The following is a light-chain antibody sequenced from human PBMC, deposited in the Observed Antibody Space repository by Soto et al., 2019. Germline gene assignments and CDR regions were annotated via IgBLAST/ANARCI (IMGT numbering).Light chain of an antibody. CDR2: EVS. CDR1: ASDIGSQDH. V-gene: IGLV2-14*03. Sequence: QSVLIQPASVSGSPGQSLTISCSGTASDIGSQDHVAWYQQYPGKAPKVLIYEVSNRPSGVADRFSASKSGNTASLTISGLQAEDEADYYCASYTNRNTLVFGPGTKVTVL. CDR3: ASYTNRNTLV. J-gene: IGLJ1*01.